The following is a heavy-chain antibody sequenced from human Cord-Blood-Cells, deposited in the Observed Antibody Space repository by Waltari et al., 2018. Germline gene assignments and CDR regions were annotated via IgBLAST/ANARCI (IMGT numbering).Heavy chain of an antibody. Sequence: QVQLVESGGGVVQPGRSLRLSCAAPGFPFSSPGMHWVRQAPGKGLEWVAVISYDGSNKYYADSVKGRFTISRDNSKNTLYLQMNSLRAEDTAVYYCAKGSAFDIWGQGTMVTVSS. J-gene: IGHJ3*02. CDR3: AKGSAFDI. CDR1: GFPFSSPG. V-gene: IGHV3-30*18. CDR2: ISYDGSNK.